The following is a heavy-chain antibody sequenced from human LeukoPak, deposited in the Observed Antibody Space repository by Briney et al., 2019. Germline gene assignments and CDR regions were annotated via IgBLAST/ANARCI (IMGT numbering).Heavy chain of an antibody. CDR1: GFTFSSYG. J-gene: IGHJ6*03. CDR3: AKRFYSGYDNYYYYYMDV. D-gene: IGHD5-12*01. V-gene: IGHV3-23*01. Sequence: GGSVRLSCAASGFTFSSYGMSWVRQAPGKGLEWVSAISGSGGSTYYADSVKGRFTISRDNSKNTLFLQMNSLRAEDTAVYYCAKRFYSGYDNYYYYYMDVWGKGTTVTISS. CDR2: ISGSGGST.